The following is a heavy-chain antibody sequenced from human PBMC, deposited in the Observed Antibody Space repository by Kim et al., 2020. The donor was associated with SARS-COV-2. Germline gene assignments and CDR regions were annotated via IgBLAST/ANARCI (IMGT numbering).Heavy chain of an antibody. J-gene: IGHJ4*02. D-gene: IGHD3-3*01. CDR3: ARGSEWLLPRLPVDY. CDR1: GGSFSGYY. V-gene: IGHV4-34*01. CDR2: INHSGST. Sequence: SETLSLTCAVYGGSFSGYYWSWIRQPPGKGLEWIGEINHSGSTKYNPSLKSRVTISGDTSKNQFSLKLSSVTAADTAVYYCARGSEWLLPRLPVDYWGQGTLVTVSS.